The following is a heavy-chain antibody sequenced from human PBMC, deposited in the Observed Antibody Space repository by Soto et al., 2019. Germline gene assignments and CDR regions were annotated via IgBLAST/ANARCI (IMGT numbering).Heavy chain of an antibody. J-gene: IGHJ6*02. V-gene: IGHV1-69*02. CDR1: GGTFSSYT. CDR3: ASAGGLSYYYYGMDV. Sequence: QVQLVQSGAEVKKPGSSVKVSCKASGGTFSSYTISWVRQAPGQGLEWMGRIIPILGIANYAQKFQGRVTITAEKSTSTAYRELSSLRSEDTAVYYCASAGGLSYYYYGMDVWGQGTTVTVSS. CDR2: IIPILGIA. D-gene: IGHD1-1*01.